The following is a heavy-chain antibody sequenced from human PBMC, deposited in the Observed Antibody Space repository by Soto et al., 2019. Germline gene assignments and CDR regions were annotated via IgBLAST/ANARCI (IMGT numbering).Heavy chain of an antibody. CDR2: INPNSGAT. D-gene: IGHD2-15*01. J-gene: IGHJ3*02. V-gene: IGHV1-2*04. Sequence: QVRLVQSWAEVKKPGTSVKVSCKASGYTFTGYFMHWVRQAPGQGLEWMGWINPNSGATNYAQKFQGWVTMTRDTAISTAYLELSNLKSDDTAVYYCTRTPPLSYGAFDIWGQGTMVTVSS. CDR1: GYTFTGYF. CDR3: TRTPPLSYGAFDI.